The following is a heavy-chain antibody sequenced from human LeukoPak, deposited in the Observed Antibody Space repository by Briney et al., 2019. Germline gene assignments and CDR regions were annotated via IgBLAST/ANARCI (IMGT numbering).Heavy chain of an antibody. D-gene: IGHD3-10*01. CDR1: GYTFTSYG. J-gene: IGHJ6*02. CDR2: ISAYNGNT. Sequence: GASVKVSCKASGYTFTSYGISWVRQAPGQGLEWMGWISAYNGNTNYAQKLQGRVTMTTDTSTSTAYMELRSLRSDDTAVYYCARLWFGELKAPYYYYYGMDVWGQGTTVTVSS. V-gene: IGHV1-18*01. CDR3: ARLWFGELKAPYYYYYGMDV.